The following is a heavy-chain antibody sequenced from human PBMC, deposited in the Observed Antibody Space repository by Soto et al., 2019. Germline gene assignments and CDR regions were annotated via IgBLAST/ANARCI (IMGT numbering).Heavy chain of an antibody. J-gene: IGHJ4*02. Sequence: QVQLVQSGAEEKKPGASVKVSCKASGYTFTGYAMHWVRQAPGQRLEGMGWINAGNGNTKYSQKFQGRVTITRDTSASTAYMELSGLRSEDTAVYYCARTVAVPADFDYWGQGTLVTVSS. CDR1: GYTFTGYA. CDR3: ARTVAVPADFDY. D-gene: IGHD6-19*01. V-gene: IGHV1-3*05. CDR2: INAGNGNT.